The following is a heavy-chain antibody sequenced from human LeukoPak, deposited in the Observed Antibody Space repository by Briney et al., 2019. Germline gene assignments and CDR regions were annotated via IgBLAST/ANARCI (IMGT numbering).Heavy chain of an antibody. CDR2: IYPGDSDT. Sequence: GESLKISCKGSGYSFTSYWIGWVRQMPGKGLEWMGIIYPGDSDTRYSPSFQGQVTISADKSISTAYLQWSSLKASDTAIYYCARILLTYCGGDCYSLDYWGQGTLVTVSS. V-gene: IGHV5-51*01. CDR1: GYSFTSYW. D-gene: IGHD2-21*02. CDR3: ARILLTYCGGDCYSLDY. J-gene: IGHJ4*02.